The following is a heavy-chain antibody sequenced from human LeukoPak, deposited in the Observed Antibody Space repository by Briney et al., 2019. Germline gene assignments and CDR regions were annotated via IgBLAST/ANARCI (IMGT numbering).Heavy chain of an antibody. D-gene: IGHD4/OR15-4a*01. CDR2: ISGSGGSV. CDR3: VREVPSFDY. V-gene: IGHV3-23*01. Sequence: GGSLRLSCAGSGFTFDNYALARVRQAPGKGLEWVSSISGSGGSVYSAGSVTGRFTISRDNSKNTLYLQMNSLRAEDTAVYYCVREVPSFDYWGQGTLVTVSS. J-gene: IGHJ4*02. CDR1: GFTFDNYA.